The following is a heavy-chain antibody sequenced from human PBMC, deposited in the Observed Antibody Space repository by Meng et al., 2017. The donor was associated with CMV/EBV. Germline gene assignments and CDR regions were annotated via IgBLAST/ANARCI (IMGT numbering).Heavy chain of an antibody. CDR2: VNSNNDAT. CDR1: GFTFSDYY. J-gene: IGHJ4*02. Sequence: QVQQVQSGDKMKKTGASVKVSCKTSGFTFSDYYIHWVRQAPGQGLEWMGWVNSNNDATNYARKFQGRVSMTRDTSISTAHMELSRLMSDDTAVYYCVRSSGWSLFDYWGQGTLVTVSS. V-gene: IGHV1-2*02. D-gene: IGHD6-19*01. CDR3: VRSSGWSLFDY.